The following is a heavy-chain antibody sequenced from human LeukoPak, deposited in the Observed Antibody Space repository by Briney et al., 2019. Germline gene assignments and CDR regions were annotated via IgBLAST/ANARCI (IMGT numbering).Heavy chain of an antibody. Sequence: SETLSLTCAVYGGSFSGYYWSWIRQPPGKGLEWIGEINHSGSTNYNPSLKSRVTISVDTSKNQFSLKLSSVTAADTAVYYCAGGRLTKRSRYFDLWGRGPLVTVSS. CDR3: AGGRLTKRSRYFDL. CDR1: GGSFSGYY. D-gene: IGHD2-2*01. CDR2: INHSGST. V-gene: IGHV4-34*01. J-gene: IGHJ2*01.